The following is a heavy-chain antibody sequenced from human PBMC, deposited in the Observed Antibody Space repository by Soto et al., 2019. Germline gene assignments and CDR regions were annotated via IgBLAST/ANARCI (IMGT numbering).Heavy chain of an antibody. J-gene: IGHJ4*02. CDR1: GGSISTYY. CDR3: ARGGETYYDFWSGFSPIDY. Sequence: SETLSLTCPVSGGSISTYYWSWVRQSPGKGLEWIGYIFYSDNTNYNPSLKSRVTISVDTSKNQFSLKLTSVTAADTAVYFCARGGETYYDFWSGFSPIDYWGQGALVTVSS. CDR2: IFYSDNT. V-gene: IGHV4-59*01. D-gene: IGHD3-3*01.